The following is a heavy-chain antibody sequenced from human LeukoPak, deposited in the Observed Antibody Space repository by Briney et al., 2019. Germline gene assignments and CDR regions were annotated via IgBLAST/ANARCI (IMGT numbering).Heavy chain of an antibody. J-gene: IGHJ6*02. CDR1: GYSFTSYA. CDR2: ISAYNGNT. Sequence: VKVSCKASGYSFTSYAINWVRQAPGQGFEWMGWISAYNGNTDYAQKLQDRVTMTTDTATSTAYMELRSLTSDDTAVYYCARDPLRSTWSTYYNALDVWGQGTTVTVSS. D-gene: IGHD6-13*01. CDR3: ARDPLRSTWSTYYNALDV. V-gene: IGHV1-18*01.